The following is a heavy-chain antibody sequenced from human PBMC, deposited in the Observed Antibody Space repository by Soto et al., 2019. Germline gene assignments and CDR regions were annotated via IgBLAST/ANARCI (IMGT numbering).Heavy chain of an antibody. J-gene: IGHJ4*02. CDR2: IYLGDSDT. V-gene: IGHV5-51*01. CDR1: GYSFTSYR. D-gene: IGHD2-2*02. CDR3: ARQTYCSSTSCYTVAS. Sequence: GESLKISCNGSGYSFTSYRIGWVRQMPGKGLEWMGIIYLGDSDTRYSPSFQGQVTISADKSISTAYLQWSSLKASDTAMYYCARQTYCSSTSCYTVASWGQGTLVTVSS.